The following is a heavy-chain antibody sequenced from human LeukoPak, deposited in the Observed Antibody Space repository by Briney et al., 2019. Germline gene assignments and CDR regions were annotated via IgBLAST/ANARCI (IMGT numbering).Heavy chain of an antibody. CDR3: AKESDSSGWYGVDY. D-gene: IGHD6-19*01. CDR2: ISGSGGST. Sequence: GGSLRLSCAASGFAFSSYAMSWVRQAPGKGLEWVSDISGSGGSTHYADSVKGRFTISRDNSKNTLSLQMNSLRAEDTAVYYCAKESDSSGWYGVDYWGQGTLVTVSS. J-gene: IGHJ4*02. V-gene: IGHV3-23*01. CDR1: GFAFSSYA.